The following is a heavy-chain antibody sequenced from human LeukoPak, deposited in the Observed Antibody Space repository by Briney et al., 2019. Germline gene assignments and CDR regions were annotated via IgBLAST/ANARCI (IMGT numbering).Heavy chain of an antibody. CDR2: ISYDGSNK. CDR3: AKDQGILWFGEFHYYYYGMDV. V-gene: IGHV3-30*18. Sequence: GGSLRLSCAASGFTFSSYGMHWVRQAPGKGLEWVAVISYDGSNKYYADSVKGRFTISRDNSKNTLYLQMNGLRAEDTAVYYCAKDQGILWFGEFHYYYYGMDVWGQGTTVTVSS. CDR1: GFTFSSYG. J-gene: IGHJ6*02. D-gene: IGHD3-10*01.